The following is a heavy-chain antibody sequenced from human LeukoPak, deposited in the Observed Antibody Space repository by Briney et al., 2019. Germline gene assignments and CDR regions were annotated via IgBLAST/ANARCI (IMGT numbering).Heavy chain of an antibody. Sequence: SQTLSLTCAVSGGSISSGGYSWSWIRQPPGKGLEWIGYIYHSGSTYYNPSLRSRVTISVDRSKNQFSLKLSSVTAADTAVYYCARVRDYVLYFDYWGQGTLVTVSS. D-gene: IGHD4-17*01. J-gene: IGHJ4*02. V-gene: IGHV4-30-2*01. CDR1: GGSISSGGYS. CDR2: IYHSGST. CDR3: ARVRDYVLYFDY.